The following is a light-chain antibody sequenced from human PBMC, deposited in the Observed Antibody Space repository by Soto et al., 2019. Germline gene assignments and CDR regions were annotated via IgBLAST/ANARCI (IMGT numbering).Light chain of an antibody. Sequence: EIVLTQSPATLSLSPGERATLSCRASQSISFYLAWYQQKPGQAPRLLIYDASNRATGIPARFSGSGSGADYTLTISSLEPEDFAAYYCQQRNNWPPTFGQGTKVDIK. CDR2: DAS. J-gene: IGKJ1*01. CDR1: QSISFY. V-gene: IGKV3-11*01. CDR3: QQRNNWPPT.